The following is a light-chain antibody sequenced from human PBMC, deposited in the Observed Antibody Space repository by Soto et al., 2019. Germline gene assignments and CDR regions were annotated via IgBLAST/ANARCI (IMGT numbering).Light chain of an antibody. J-gene: IGLJ1*01. V-gene: IGLV1-47*01. CDR1: NSRSGSNY. CDR2: RND. Sequence: QSEPPQPPSASATPGQRVTNSCSTTNSRSGSNYVYWYQQLPGAAPKLLIYRNDQRPSGVPDRFSASKSGTSASLEIDGFRSEDEADYFCAKWDDSLRVYVFGSGTKVTVL. CDR3: AKWDDSLRVYV.